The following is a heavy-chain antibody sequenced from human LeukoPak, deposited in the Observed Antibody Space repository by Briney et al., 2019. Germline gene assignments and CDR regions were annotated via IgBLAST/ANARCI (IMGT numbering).Heavy chain of an antibody. D-gene: IGHD3-9*01. CDR2: IYYSGST. CDR3: AGVYDYDILTGYEADY. CDR1: GGSISSSSYY. J-gene: IGHJ4*02. Sequence: SETLSLTCTVSGGSISSSSYYWGWIRQPPGKGLQWIGSIYYSGSTYYNPSLKSRVTISVDTSKDQFSLKLSTVTAADTAVYYCAGVYDYDILTGYEADYWGQGTLVTVSS. V-gene: IGHV4-39*01.